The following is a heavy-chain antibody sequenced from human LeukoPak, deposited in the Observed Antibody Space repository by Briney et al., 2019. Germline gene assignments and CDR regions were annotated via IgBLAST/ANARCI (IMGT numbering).Heavy chain of an antibody. CDR3: ARVYGALASGRPPPIFDY. V-gene: IGHV3-21*01. CDR1: GFAFSSYC. J-gene: IGHJ4*02. Sequence: GGSLRVFCAASGFAFSSYCMNWVRQAPGKGLEWVSSIVGSGGSYIYYADSVRGRFTISRDNAKTSLYLQMNSLRAEDTAVYYCARVYGALASGRPPPIFDYWGQGALVTVSS. D-gene: IGHD3-10*01. CDR2: IVGSGGSYI.